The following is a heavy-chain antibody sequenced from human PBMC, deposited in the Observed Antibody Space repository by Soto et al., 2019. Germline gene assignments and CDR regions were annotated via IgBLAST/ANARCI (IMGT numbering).Heavy chain of an antibody. CDR3: ARAELHYYYYYGMDV. Sequence: GGSLRLSCAASGFTFSSYSMNWVRQAPGKGLEWVSYISSSSSTIYYADSVKGRFTISRDNAKNSLYLQMNSLRAEDTAVYYCARAELHYYYYYGMDVWGQGTTVTVSS. J-gene: IGHJ6*02. CDR1: GFTFSSYS. D-gene: IGHD1-7*01. V-gene: IGHV3-48*04. CDR2: ISSSSSTI.